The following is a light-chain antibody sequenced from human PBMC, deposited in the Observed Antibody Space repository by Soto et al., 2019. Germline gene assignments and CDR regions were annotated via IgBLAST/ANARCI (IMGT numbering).Light chain of an antibody. CDR3: QVWDGSSDHYV. CDR1: NIGSKT. CDR2: DDN. J-gene: IGLJ1*01. Sequence: SYELTQPPSVSVAPGQTARITCGGNNIGSKTVHWYQQKPGQAPVLVVYDDNDRPSGIPERFSGSNSGNTATLTISRVAAGDEADYYCQVWDGSSDHYVFGSGTKVTVL. V-gene: IGLV3-21*02.